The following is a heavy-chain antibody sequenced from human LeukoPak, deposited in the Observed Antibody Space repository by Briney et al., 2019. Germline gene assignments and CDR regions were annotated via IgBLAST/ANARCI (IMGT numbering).Heavy chain of an antibody. D-gene: IGHD6-13*01. CDR3: AKAYSSSWYSDYFDY. CDR1: GGSISSSNW. J-gene: IGHJ4*02. CDR2: IYHSGST. Sequence: SETLSLTCAVSGGSISSSNWWSWVRQPPGKGLEWIGEIYHSGSTNYNPSPKSRVTISVDKSKNQFSLKLSSVTAADTAVYYCAKAYSSSWYSDYFDYWGQGTLVTVSS. V-gene: IGHV4-4*02.